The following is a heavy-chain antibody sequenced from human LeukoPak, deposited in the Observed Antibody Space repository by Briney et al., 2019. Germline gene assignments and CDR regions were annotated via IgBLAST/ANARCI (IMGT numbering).Heavy chain of an antibody. CDR2: ISAYNGNT. J-gene: IGHJ4*02. CDR1: GYTFTSYA. V-gene: IGHV1-18*01. CDR3: ARDRHEHYYDSSGF. Sequence: ASVKASCKPSGYTFTSYAISWVRQAPGQGLEWMGWISAYNGNTNYAQKLQGRVTMTTDTSTSTAYMELRSLISDDTAIYYCARDRHEHYYDSSGFWGQGTPVTVSS. D-gene: IGHD3-22*01.